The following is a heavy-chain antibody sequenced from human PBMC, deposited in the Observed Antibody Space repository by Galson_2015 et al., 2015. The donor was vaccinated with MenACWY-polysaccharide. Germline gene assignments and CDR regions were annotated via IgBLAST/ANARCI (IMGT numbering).Heavy chain of an antibody. Sequence: SEPLSVTCPVSHVSVSSSYWSWIRQSADKGLEYLGRIHATGSTAYNPSFRRRVAMSVDLPRNQLSLRLVSVTPSDTAIYYCARRSLDNLYFDLWGRGTLVIVSS. V-gene: IGHV4-4*07. CDR1: HVSVSSSY. CDR3: ARRSLDNLYFDL. D-gene: IGHD1-1*01. J-gene: IGHJ2*01. CDR2: IHATGST.